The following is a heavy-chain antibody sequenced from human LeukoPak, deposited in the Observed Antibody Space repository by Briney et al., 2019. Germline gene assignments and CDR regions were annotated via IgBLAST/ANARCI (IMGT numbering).Heavy chain of an antibody. D-gene: IGHD5-12*01. CDR1: GYTSDDYA. CDR3: ATPPWLRGY. CDR2: ISGDGGST. J-gene: IGHJ4*02. V-gene: IGHV3-43*02. Sequence: AGGSLRLSCAASGYTSDDYAVFWVRQVPGKGLEWVSLISGDGGSTHYADSVKGRFTISRDNSKNSLYLQMNSLRTEDSALYYCATPPWLRGYWGQGTLLTVSS.